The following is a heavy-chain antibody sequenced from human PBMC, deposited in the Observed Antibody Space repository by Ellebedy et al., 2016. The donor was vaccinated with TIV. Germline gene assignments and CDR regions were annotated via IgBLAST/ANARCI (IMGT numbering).Heavy chain of an antibody. J-gene: IGHJ4*02. Sequence: AASVKVSCKASGYTFTKYAMHWVRQAPGHRPEWMGWINPGNGDTKFSQLFQGRLTITTDTSATTAHLELRSLTSEDTAVYFCATYSGAYAAFFDYWGQGTLVTVSS. V-gene: IGHV1-3*01. CDR1: GYTFTKYA. D-gene: IGHD1-26*01. CDR3: ATYSGAYAAFFDY. CDR2: INPGNGDT.